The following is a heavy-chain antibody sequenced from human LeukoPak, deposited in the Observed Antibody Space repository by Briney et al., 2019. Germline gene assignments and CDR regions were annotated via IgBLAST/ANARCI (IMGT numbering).Heavy chain of an antibody. CDR2: INHSGST. CDR3: ARLPYYYDSSGYYYYYYGMDV. Sequence: PSETLSLTCAVYGGSFSGYYWSWIRQPPGKGLEWIGEINHSGSTNYNPSLKSRVTISVDTSKNQFSLKLSSVTAADTAVYYCARLPYYYDSSGYYYYYYGMDVWGQGTTVTVSS. D-gene: IGHD3-22*01. V-gene: IGHV4-34*01. CDR1: GGSFSGYY. J-gene: IGHJ6*02.